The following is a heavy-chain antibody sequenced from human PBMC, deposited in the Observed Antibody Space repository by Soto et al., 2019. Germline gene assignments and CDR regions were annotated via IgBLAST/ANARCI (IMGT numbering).Heavy chain of an antibody. D-gene: IGHD2-2*02. V-gene: IGHV3-23*01. Sequence: PGGSLRLSCAASGFTFSSYAMSWVRQAPGKGLEWVSAISSSGGSTYYADSVKGRFTISRDNSKNTLYLQMNSLRAEDTAVYYCAKDQNIVVVPAAIDGWFDPWGQGTLVTVS. CDR3: AKDQNIVVVPAAIDGWFDP. J-gene: IGHJ5*02. CDR1: GFTFSSYA. CDR2: ISSSGGST.